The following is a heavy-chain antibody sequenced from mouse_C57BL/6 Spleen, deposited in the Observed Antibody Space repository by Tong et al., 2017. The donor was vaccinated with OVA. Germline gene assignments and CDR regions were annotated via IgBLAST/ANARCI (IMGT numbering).Heavy chain of an antibody. CDR1: GFSLTSYG. D-gene: IGHD3-1*01. CDR2: IWSDGST. V-gene: IGHV2-6*02. J-gene: IGHJ2*01. CDR3: ARHAGTRGYYFDY. Sequence: VQLQESGPGLVQPSQSLSITCTVSGFSLTSYGVHWVRQSPGKGLEWLVVIWSDGSTTYNSALKSRLSISKDNSKSQVFLKMNSLQTDDTAMYYCARHAGTRGYYFDYWGQGTTLTVSS.